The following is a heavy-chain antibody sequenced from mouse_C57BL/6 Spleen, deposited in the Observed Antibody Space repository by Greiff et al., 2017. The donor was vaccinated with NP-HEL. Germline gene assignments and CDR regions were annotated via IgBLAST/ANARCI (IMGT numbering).Heavy chain of an antibody. J-gene: IGHJ4*01. CDR2: TDPSDSYT. D-gene: IGHD2-2*01. V-gene: IGHV1-69*01. CDR1: GYTFTSYW. CDR3: ARRGSMVTTNYYAMDY. Sequence: QVQLQQPGAELVMPGASVKLSCKASGYTFTSYWMHWVKQRPGQGLEWIGETDPSDSYTNYNQKFKGKSTLTVDKSSSPAYMQLSSLTSEYSAVYYCARRGSMVTTNYYAMDYWGQGTSVTVSS.